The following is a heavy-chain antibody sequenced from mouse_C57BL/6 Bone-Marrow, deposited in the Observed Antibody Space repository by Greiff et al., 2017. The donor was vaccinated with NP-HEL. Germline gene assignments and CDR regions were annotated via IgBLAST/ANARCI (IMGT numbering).Heavy chain of an antibody. J-gene: IGHJ2*01. CDR3: ARENDYEGFDY. Sequence: VQLQQSGPELVKPGASVKISCKASGYTFTDYYMNWVKQSHGKSLEWIGDINPNNGGTSYNQKFKGKATLTVDKSSSTAYMELRSLTSEDSAVYYCARENDYEGFDYWGQGTTLTVSS. D-gene: IGHD2-4*01. CDR2: INPNNGGT. CDR1: GYTFTDYY. V-gene: IGHV1-26*01.